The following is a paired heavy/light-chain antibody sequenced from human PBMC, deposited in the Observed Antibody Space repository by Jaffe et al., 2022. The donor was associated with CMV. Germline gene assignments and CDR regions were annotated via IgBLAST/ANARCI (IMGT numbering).Heavy chain of an antibody. D-gene: IGHD1-26*01. CDR2: ISPRGGGT. J-gene: IGHJ4*02. V-gene: IGHV1-46*01. CDR3: VKEGRSQTWDY. CDR1: GHTFTDDY. Sequence: QVQLVQSGAEVKSPGASVKVSCTASGHTFTDDYIHWVRQTPGQGLDWMGLISPRGGGTTYAHKFQGRITLTGDMSTNTLYMELSGLNSDDTAVYYCVKEGRSQTWDYWGQGTLVTVSS.
Light chain of an antibody. CDR1: TGPVTSGFF. Sequence: QTVVTQEPSLTVSPGGTVTLTCTSGTGPVTSGFFPTWFQQKPGQAPVTLIYSTANKHSWTPARFSGSLLGGKAALTLSGAQPEDEADYYCLGYSGGAWVFGGGTKLFVL. J-gene: IGLJ3*02. V-gene: IGLV7-43*01. CDR2: STA. CDR3: LGYSGGAWV.